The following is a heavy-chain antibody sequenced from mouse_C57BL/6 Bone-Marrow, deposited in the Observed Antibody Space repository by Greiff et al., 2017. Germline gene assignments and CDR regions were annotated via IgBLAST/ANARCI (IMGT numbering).Heavy chain of an antibody. J-gene: IGHJ3*01. CDR1: GYPFTSYW. CDR3: ARSNYYYGSSYGFAD. V-gene: IGHV1-69*01. Sequence: QVQLQQPGAELVMPGASVKLSCKASGYPFTSYWMHWVKQRPGQGLEWIGEIDPSDNYTNYNQNFKGKSTLTVDKSSRTAYMQLSSLTSEDSAVYYCARSNYYYGSSYGFADWGQGTLVTVSA. D-gene: IGHD1-1*01. CDR2: IDPSDNYT.